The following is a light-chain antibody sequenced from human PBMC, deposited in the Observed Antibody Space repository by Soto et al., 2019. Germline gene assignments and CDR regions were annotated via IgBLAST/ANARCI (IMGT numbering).Light chain of an antibody. CDR1: QSISTW. Sequence: DIQMTQSPSTLSASVGDRVTITCRASQSISTWLAWYQQKAGKAPKLLIYKASSLEGGVPARFNGSGSETELNITISSLQPDDFATYYCQQYNTSPLTVGGGTTVDIK. V-gene: IGKV1-5*03. CDR2: KAS. J-gene: IGKJ4*01. CDR3: QQYNTSPLT.